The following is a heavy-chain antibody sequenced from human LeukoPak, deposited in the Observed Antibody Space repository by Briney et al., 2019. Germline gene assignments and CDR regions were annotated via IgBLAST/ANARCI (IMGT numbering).Heavy chain of an antibody. D-gene: IGHD2-15*01. CDR2: IYTSGST. CDR3: AVVAANFHYYYMAV. V-gene: IGHV4-61*02. J-gene: IGHJ6*03. Sequence: SQTLSLTCTVSGGSISSGSYYWSWIRQPAGKGLEWIGRIYTSGSTNYNPSLKSQVTISVDTSKNQFSLKLSSVTAADTAVYYCAVVAANFHYYYMAVWGKGTTVTVSS. CDR1: GGSISSGSYY.